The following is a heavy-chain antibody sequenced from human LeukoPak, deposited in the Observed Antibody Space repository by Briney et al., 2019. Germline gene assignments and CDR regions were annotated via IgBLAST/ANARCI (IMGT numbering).Heavy chain of an antibody. CDR1: GYSFTSYW. CDR2: IDPSDSYT. J-gene: IGHJ5*02. CDR3: ARNRAAAGHPRWFDP. Sequence: GESLKISWKGSGYSFTSYWISWVRQMPGKGLEWMGRIDPSDSYTNYSPSFQGHVTISADKSISTAYLQWSSLKASDTAMYYCARNRAAAGHPRWFDPWGQGTLVTVSS. V-gene: IGHV5-10-1*01. D-gene: IGHD6-13*01.